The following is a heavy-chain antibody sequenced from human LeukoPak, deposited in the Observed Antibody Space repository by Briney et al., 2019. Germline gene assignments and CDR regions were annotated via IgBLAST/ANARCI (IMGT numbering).Heavy chain of an antibody. D-gene: IGHD2-15*01. J-gene: IGHJ5*02. Sequence: PSETLSLTCTVSGGSISSYYWSWIRQPPGKGLEWIGYIYYSGSTNYNPSLKSRVTISVDTSKNQFSLKLSSVTAADTAVYYCARACSGGSCYGTGLDPWGQGTLVTVSS. CDR1: GGSISSYY. V-gene: IGHV4-59*01. CDR3: ARACSGGSCYGTGLDP. CDR2: IYYSGST.